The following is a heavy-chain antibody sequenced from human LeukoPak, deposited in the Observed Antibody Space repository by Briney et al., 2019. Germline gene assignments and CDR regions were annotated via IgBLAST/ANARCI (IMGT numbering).Heavy chain of an antibody. CDR2: ISGSGGST. CDR1: GFTFSSYA. V-gene: IGHV3-23*01. Sequence: PGRSLRLSCAASGFTFSSYAMSWVRQAPGKGLEWVSAISGSGGSTYYADSVKGRFTISRDNSKNTPYLQMNSLRAEDTAVYYFAKDLVATFDPWGQGTLVTVSS. CDR3: AKDLVATFDP. D-gene: IGHD2-15*01. J-gene: IGHJ5*02.